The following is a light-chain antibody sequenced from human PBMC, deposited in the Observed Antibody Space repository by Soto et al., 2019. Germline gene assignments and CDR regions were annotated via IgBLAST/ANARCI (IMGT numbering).Light chain of an antibody. Sequence: QSVLTQPPSVSAAPGQKVTISCSGSSSNIGNNYVSWYQQLPGTAPKLLIYYNNKRPSGIPDRFSGSKSGTSATLGITGLQTGDDADYYCGTWDSSLSAGVVFGGGTKVTVL. CDR1: SSNIGNNY. V-gene: IGLV1-51*01. CDR3: GTWDSSLSAGVV. CDR2: YNN. J-gene: IGLJ2*01.